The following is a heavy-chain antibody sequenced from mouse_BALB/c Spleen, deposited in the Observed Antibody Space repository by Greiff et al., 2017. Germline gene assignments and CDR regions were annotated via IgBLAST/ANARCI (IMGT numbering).Heavy chain of an antibody. Sequence: EVQLQQSGPVLARPGASVKMSCTASGYTFTSYWMHWVKQRPGQGLEWIGAIYPGNSDTSYNQKFKGKAKLTAVTSTSTAYMEISNLTNEDSAVYYCTREDYGYYYAMDYWGQGTSVTVSS. V-gene: IGHV1-5*01. D-gene: IGHD1-2*01. CDR2: IYPGNSDT. CDR3: TREDYGYYYAMDY. CDR1: GYTFTSYW. J-gene: IGHJ4*01.